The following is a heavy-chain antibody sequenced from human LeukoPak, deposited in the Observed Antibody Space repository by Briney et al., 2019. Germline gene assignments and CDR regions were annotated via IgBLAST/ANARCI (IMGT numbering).Heavy chain of an antibody. V-gene: IGHV3-48*02. D-gene: IGHD1-14*01. Sequence: PGGSLILSCVASGFTFSSYSMNWVRQAPGKGLEWVSYISSSSSTIYYADSVKGRFTISRDNAENSLYLQMNSLRDEDTALYYCAGQITYGLDVWGQGTTVTVSS. CDR3: AGQITYGLDV. CDR1: GFTFSSYS. CDR2: ISSSSSTI. J-gene: IGHJ6*02.